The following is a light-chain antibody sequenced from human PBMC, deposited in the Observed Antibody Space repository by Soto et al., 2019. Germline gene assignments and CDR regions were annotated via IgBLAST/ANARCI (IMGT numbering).Light chain of an antibody. Sequence: EIVLTQSPGTLSLSPGERATLSCRASQSVRSSNLAWYQQKPGQAPRLLIYGASSRATGIPHRFSGSGSGTDFTLTISRLEPEDFAVYYCQQYGSSPITFGQGTKVEIK. CDR3: QQYGSSPIT. CDR1: QSVRSSN. V-gene: IGKV3-20*01. CDR2: GAS. J-gene: IGKJ1*01.